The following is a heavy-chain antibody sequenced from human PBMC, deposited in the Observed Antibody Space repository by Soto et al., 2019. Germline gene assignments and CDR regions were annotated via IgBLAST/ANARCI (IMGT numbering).Heavy chain of an antibody. CDR2: IYYSGST. V-gene: IGHV4-31*03. J-gene: IGHJ4*02. Sequence: PSETLSLTCTVSGGSISSGGYYWSWIRQHPGKGLEWIGYIYYSGSTYYNPSLKSRVTISVDTSKNQFSLKLSSVTAADTAVYYCAVKRITMVRGRPAYYFDYWGQGTLVTVSS. D-gene: IGHD3-10*01. CDR1: GGSISSGGYY. CDR3: AVKRITMVRGRPAYYFDY.